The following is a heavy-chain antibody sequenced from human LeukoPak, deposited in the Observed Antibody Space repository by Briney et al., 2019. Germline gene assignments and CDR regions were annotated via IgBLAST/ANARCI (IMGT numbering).Heavy chain of an antibody. CDR3: GRGLIAPVLRYLTGGGGYMDV. J-gene: IGHJ6*03. D-gene: IGHD3-9*01. V-gene: IGHV1-46*01. CDR1: GYTFTSYY. Sequence: ASVKVSCKASGYTFTSYYMHWVRQAPGQGLEWMGIINPSGGSTSYAQKFQGRVTMTRDTSISTAYMELSRLRSDDTAVYYCGRGLIAPVLRYLTGGGGYMDVWGKGTTVTISS. CDR2: INPSGGST.